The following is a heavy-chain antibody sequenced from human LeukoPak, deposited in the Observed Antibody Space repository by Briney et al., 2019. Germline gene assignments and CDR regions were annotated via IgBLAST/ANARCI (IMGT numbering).Heavy chain of an antibody. CDR1: GGSFSGYY. CDR3: ASGGYYDILTGRTLDAFDT. D-gene: IGHD3-9*01. CDR2: INHSGST. Sequence: SETLSLTCAVYGGSFSGYYWSWIRQPPGKGLEWIGEINHSGSTNYNPSLKSRVTISVDTSKNQSSLKLSSVTAADTAVYYCASGGYYDILTGRTLDAFDTWGQGTMVTVSS. J-gene: IGHJ3*02. V-gene: IGHV4-34*01.